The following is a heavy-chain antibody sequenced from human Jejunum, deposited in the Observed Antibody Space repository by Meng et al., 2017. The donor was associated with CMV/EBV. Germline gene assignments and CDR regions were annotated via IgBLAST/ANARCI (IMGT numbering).Heavy chain of an antibody. CDR1: GGAIVNHF. J-gene: IGHJ4*02. D-gene: IGHD1-26*01. CDR3: ARGPGASTREGFDY. CDR2: FYSSDTY. V-gene: IGHV4-4*07. Sequence: VPLHKPCPVRVNPPQTLSLPCTVHGGAIVNHFRRWTRPSAGKGLEWIGRFYSSDTYNYHPSLNSRLTMSLDTSKNQFSLNLSSVTAADTAIYYCARGPGASTREGFDYWGLGTLVTVSS.